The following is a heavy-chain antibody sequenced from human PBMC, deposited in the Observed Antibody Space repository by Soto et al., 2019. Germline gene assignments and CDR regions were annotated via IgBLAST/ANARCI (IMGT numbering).Heavy chain of an antibody. V-gene: IGHV4-59*08. J-gene: IGHJ4*02. CDR1: GGSISTYC. Sequence: QVQLQESGPGLVKPSETLSLTCTVSGGSISTYCWSWIRQPPGKGLEWIAYIYHSGNTNYNPSLKSXXTXSXXTSKNQFSLKLSSVTAADTAVYYCARGDGYSHFDYWGQGTLVTVSS. CDR2: IYHSGNT. D-gene: IGHD5-18*01. CDR3: ARGDGYSHFDY.